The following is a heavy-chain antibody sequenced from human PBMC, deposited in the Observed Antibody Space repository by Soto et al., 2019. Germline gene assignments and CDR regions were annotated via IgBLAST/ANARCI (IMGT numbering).Heavy chain of an antibody. V-gene: IGHV1-2*04. CDR2: INPNSGGA. CDR1: GYTFTGYS. CDR3: ARVYSDDSASYGLEI. J-gene: IGHJ3*01. D-gene: IGHD2-2*03. Sequence: QVHLVQSGAEVVKPGASVKVSCKASGYTFTGYSIHWVRQAPGQGLEWMGWINPNSGGANIAQKFQGWVTMTRDTSISTAYMVLTRLRSNDAAVYYCARVYSDDSASYGLEIWGQGTKVTFAA.